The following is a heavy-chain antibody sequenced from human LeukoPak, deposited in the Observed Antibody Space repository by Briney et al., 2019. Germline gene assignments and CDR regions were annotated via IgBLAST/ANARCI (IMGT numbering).Heavy chain of an antibody. CDR2: IRYDGTNK. CDR1: GFTFGSYG. J-gene: IGHJ4*02. D-gene: IGHD1/OR15-1a*01. CDR3: AKDFWNI. V-gene: IGHV3-30*02. Sequence: GGSLRLSCAASGFTFGSYGMHWVRQAPGKGLEWVAFIRYDGTNKYHADSVRGRFTISRDNSKNTLYLQMNSLRGEDTAVYYCAKDFWNIWGQGTLVTVSS.